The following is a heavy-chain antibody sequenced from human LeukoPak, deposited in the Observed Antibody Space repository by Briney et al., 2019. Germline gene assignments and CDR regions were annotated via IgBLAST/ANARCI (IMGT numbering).Heavy chain of an antibody. Sequence: ASVKVSCKVSGSTLSKLSIHWVRQGPEKGLEWMGGSDAEDGETVYADKFQGRVTMNEDTSTDTVYMQLNSLSSEDTAVYYCVHRSYTSAWYHSLVLDCWGQGTLITVSS. CDR3: VHRSYTSAWYHSLVLDC. J-gene: IGHJ4*02. V-gene: IGHV1-24*01. CDR1: GSTLSKLS. CDR2: SDAEDGET. D-gene: IGHD6-13*01.